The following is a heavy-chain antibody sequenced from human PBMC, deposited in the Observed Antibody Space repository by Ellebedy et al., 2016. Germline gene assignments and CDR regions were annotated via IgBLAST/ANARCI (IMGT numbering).Heavy chain of an antibody. CDR2: ISASGGSI. V-gene: IGHV3-23*01. Sequence: GESLKISXAASGFTFRNYAMNWVRQAPGKGLEWVSGISASGGSIYHAESVRGRFTISRDNSKNTLYLRMNSLRAEDTAVYYCARDSRLGRFDHWGQGTLVSV. CDR3: ARDSRLGRFDH. D-gene: IGHD1-26*01. CDR1: GFTFRNYA. J-gene: IGHJ4*02.